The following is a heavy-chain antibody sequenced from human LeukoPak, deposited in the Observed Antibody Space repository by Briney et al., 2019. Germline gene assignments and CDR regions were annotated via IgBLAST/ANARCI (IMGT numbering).Heavy chain of an antibody. D-gene: IGHD6-13*01. CDR3: ARAARVIAAAGY. CDR2: INPNSGGT. V-gene: IGHV1-2*02. CDR1: GYTFTLYY. J-gene: IGHJ4*02. Sequence: ASVKVSCKACGYTFTLYYMHWVRQAPGQGLEWMGWINPNSGGTNYAQKFQGRVTMTMDTSISTAYMELSRLRSDDTAVYYCARAARVIAAAGYWGQGTLVTVSS.